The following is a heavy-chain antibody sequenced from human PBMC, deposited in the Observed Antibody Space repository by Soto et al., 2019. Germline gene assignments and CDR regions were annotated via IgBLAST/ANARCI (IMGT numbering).Heavy chain of an antibody. CDR1: GYTFTSYD. CDR3: ATERWEDAFDI. Sequence: QEQLVQSGAEVKKPGASVKVSCKASGYTFTSYDITWVRQATGQGLEWMGWMNPNSGNTGYAQKFQGRVTMTRNTSIGTPYMELSSLRSEDTAVYYCATERWEDAFDIWGQGTMVTVSS. J-gene: IGHJ3*02. CDR2: MNPNSGNT. D-gene: IGHD1-26*01. V-gene: IGHV1-8*01.